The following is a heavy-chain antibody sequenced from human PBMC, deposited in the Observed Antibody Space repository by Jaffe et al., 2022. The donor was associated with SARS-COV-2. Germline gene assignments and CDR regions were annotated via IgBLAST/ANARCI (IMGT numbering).Heavy chain of an antibody. CDR2: ISSSSSYI. J-gene: IGHJ6*03. CDR3: AREGGGLSATPTIYYYYMDV. Sequence: EVQLVESGGGLVKPGGSLRLSCAASGFTFSSYSMNWVRQAPGKGLEWVSSISSSSSYIYYADSVKGRFTISRDNAKNSLYLQMNSLRAEDTAVYYCAREGGGLSATPTIYYYYMDVWGKGTTVTVSS. D-gene: IGHD2-15*01. CDR1: GFTFSSYS. V-gene: IGHV3-21*01.